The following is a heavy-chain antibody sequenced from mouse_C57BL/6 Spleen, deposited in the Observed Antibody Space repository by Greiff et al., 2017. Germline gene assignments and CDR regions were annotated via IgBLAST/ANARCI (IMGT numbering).Heavy chain of an antibody. D-gene: IGHD3-2*02. Sequence: VQLQQPGTELVKPGASVKLSCKASGYTFTSYWMHWVKQRPGQGLEWIGNINPSNGGTNYNEKFKSKATLTVDKSSSTAYMQLSSLTSEDSAVYYCAIEKGDSAGAFDYWGQGTTRTVAS. J-gene: IGHJ2*01. CDR3: AIEKGDSAGAFDY. CDR1: GYTFTSYW. V-gene: IGHV1-53*01. CDR2: INPSNGGT.